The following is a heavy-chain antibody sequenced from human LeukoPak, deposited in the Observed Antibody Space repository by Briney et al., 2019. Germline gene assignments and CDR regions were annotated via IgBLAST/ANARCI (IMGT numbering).Heavy chain of an antibody. CDR3: ARVPSGWVDH. J-gene: IGHJ4*02. Sequence: ASETLSLTCTVSGGSLSGFYWSWIRQPPGKGLEWIGYVYYSGSTTYNPSLKSRVTISVDTSKNQFSLKLSSVTAADTAVYYCARVPSGWVDHWGQGTLVTVSS. V-gene: IGHV4-59*01. D-gene: IGHD6-19*01. CDR2: VYYSGST. CDR1: GGSLSGFY.